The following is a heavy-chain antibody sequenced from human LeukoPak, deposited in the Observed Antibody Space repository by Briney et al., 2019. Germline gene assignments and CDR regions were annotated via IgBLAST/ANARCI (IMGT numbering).Heavy chain of an antibody. CDR2: IKQDGSEK. D-gene: IGHD3-10*01. V-gene: IGHV3-7*04. CDR1: GFTFSSYW. Sequence: GGSLRLSCAASGFTFSSYWMSWVRQAPGKGLEWVANIKQDGSEKYYVDSVKGRFTISRDNAKNSLYLQMNSLRAEDTAVYYCARGIRVLLWFEDVFDMWGQGTMVTVSS. CDR3: ARGIRVLLWFEDVFDM. J-gene: IGHJ3*02.